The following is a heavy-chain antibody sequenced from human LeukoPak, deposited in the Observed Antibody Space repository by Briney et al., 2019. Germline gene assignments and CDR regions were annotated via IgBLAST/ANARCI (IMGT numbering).Heavy chain of an antibody. D-gene: IGHD3-22*01. CDR1: VGTFSSYA. CDR2: IIPIFGTA. CDR3: ARAPQEGYYDSSGYYSNGAFDI. V-gene: IGHV1-69*13. Sequence: ASVKVSCKASVGTFSSYAISWVRQAPGQGLEWMGGIIPIFGTANYAQKFQGRVTITADESTSTAYMELSSLRSEDTAVYYCARAPQEGYYDSSGYYSNGAFDIWGQGTMVTGSS. J-gene: IGHJ3*02.